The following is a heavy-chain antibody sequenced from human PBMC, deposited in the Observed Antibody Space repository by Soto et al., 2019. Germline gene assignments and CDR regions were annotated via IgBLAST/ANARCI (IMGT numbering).Heavy chain of an antibody. CDR3: TTDQLYSSSWYWYDY. CDR2: IKSKTDGGTT. Sequence: VQLVESGGGLVKPGGSLRLSCAASGFTFSNAWMSWVRQAPGKGLEWVGRIKSKTDGGTTDYAAPVKGRFTISRDDSKNTLYLQMNSLKTEDTAVYYCTTDQLYSSSWYWYDYWGQGTLVTVSS. D-gene: IGHD6-13*01. CDR1: GFTFSNAW. V-gene: IGHV3-15*01. J-gene: IGHJ4*02.